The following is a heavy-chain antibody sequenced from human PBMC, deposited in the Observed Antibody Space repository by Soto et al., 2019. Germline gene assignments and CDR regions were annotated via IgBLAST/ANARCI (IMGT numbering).Heavy chain of an antibody. CDR2: TYYRSKWYN. CDR1: GDSVSSNSAA. CDR3: ARGPFYGSGSYNWFDP. Sequence: QSQTLSLTCAISGDSVSSNSAAWNWIRQSPSRGLEWLGRTYYRSKWYNDYAVSVKSRITINPDTSKNQFSLQLNSVTPEDTAVYYCARGPFYGSGSYNWFDPWGQGTLVTVSS. J-gene: IGHJ5*02. D-gene: IGHD3-10*01. V-gene: IGHV6-1*01.